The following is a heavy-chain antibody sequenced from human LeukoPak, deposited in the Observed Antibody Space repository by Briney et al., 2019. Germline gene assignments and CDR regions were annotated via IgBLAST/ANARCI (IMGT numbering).Heavy chain of an antibody. V-gene: IGHV1-69*13. CDR3: ARTRPYYYGSGSYSYFDY. D-gene: IGHD3-10*01. CDR1: GGTFSSYA. CDR2: IIPIFGTA. J-gene: IGHJ4*02. Sequence: SVKVSCKASGGTFSSYAISWVRQAPGQGLEWMGGIIPIFGTANYAQKFQGRVTITADESTSTAYMELSSLRSEDTAVYYCARTRPYYYGSGSYSYFDYWGQGTLVTVSS.